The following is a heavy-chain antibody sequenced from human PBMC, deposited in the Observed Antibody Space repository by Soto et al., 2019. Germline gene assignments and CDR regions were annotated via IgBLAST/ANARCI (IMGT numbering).Heavy chain of an antibody. CDR1: GFTFGDYA. V-gene: IGHV3-49*03. CDR3: TARCMITFGGVISDNAFDI. D-gene: IGHD3-16*02. J-gene: IGHJ3*02. CDR2: IRSKAYGGTT. Sequence: GGSLRLSCTASGFTFGDYAMSWFRQAPGKGLEWVGFIRSKAYGGTTEYAASVKGRFTISRDDSKSIAYLQMNSLKTEDTDVYYCTARCMITFGGVISDNAFDIWGQGTMVTVSS.